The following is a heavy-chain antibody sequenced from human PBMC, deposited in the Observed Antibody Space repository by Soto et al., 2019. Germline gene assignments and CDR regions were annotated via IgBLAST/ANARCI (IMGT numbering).Heavy chain of an antibody. Sequence: QVQLVQSGAEVQKPGSSVKVSCKASGGTFSSYTISWVRQAPGQGLEWMGRIIPILGIANYAQKFQGRVTITADQSTSTAYMELSSLRSEDTAVYYCARVPGYCSSTSCYGDLYYMDVWGTGTTVTVSS. CDR2: IIPILGIA. CDR1: GGTFSSYT. CDR3: ARVPGYCSSTSCYGDLYYMDV. D-gene: IGHD2-2*01. J-gene: IGHJ6*03. V-gene: IGHV1-69*02.